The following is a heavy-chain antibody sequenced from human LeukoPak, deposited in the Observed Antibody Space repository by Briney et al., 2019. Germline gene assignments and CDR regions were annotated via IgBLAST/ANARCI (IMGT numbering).Heavy chain of an antibody. CDR3: ARDLRSSGWYWFDP. CDR2: ISAYNGNT. V-gene: IGHV1-18*01. CDR1: GYRFNNYG. Sequence: ASVKVSCKASGYRFNNYGLSWVRQAPGQGLEWMGWISAYNGNTNYAQKLQGRVTMTTDTSTSTAYMELRSLRSDDTAVYYCARDLRSSGWYWFDPWGQGTLVTVSS. J-gene: IGHJ5*02. D-gene: IGHD6-19*01.